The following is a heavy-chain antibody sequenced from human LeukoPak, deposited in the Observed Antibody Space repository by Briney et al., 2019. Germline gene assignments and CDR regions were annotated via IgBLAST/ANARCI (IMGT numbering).Heavy chain of an antibody. D-gene: IGHD3-9*01. CDR1: GGSISSSSYY. CDR2: IYYSGST. V-gene: IGHV4-39*01. Sequence: KPSETLSLTCTVSGGSISSSSYYWGWIRHPPRKGLEWIGSIYYSGSTYYNPALKSRVTISLDTSKNQFSLKLSSVTAADTGVFYCARGSYDILTGYSSFGEYRGQGTLVTVSS. J-gene: IGHJ4*02. CDR3: ARGSYDILTGYSSFGEY.